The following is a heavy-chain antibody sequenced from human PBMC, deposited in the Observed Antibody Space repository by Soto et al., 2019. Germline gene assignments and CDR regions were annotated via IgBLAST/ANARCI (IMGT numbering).Heavy chain of an antibody. Sequence: EVQLLESGGGLVQPGGALRLSCAASGFTFSSHAMSWVRQAPGKGLEWISSISGGSEGAYYADSVKGRFTISRDNSKNTLYLQINSLRVEDTAVYYCSRDLWWYLHWGQGTLVTVSS. D-gene: IGHD2-15*01. J-gene: IGHJ1*01. CDR2: ISGGSEGA. CDR1: GFTFSSHA. V-gene: IGHV3-23*01. CDR3: SRDLWWYLH.